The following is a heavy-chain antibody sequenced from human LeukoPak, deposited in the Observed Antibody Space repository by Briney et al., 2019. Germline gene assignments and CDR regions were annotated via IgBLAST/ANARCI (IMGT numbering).Heavy chain of an antibody. D-gene: IGHD3-22*01. CDR1: GFTFSTYS. Sequence: PGGSLRLSCEASGFTFSTYSVNWVRQAPGKGLDWVSSISAGSSYIYYADSVKGRFTISRDNSKNTLYLQMNSLRAEDTAVYYCAKYRITMIVVGGAFDIWGQGTMVTVSS. CDR2: ISAGSSYI. CDR3: AKYRITMIVVGGAFDI. V-gene: IGHV3-21*04. J-gene: IGHJ3*02.